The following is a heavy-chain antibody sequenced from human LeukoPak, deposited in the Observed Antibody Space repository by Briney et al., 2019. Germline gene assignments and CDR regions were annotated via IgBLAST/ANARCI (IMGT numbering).Heavy chain of an antibody. J-gene: IGHJ6*02. CDR1: GFTFSSYA. D-gene: IGHD3-3*01. Sequence: GGSLRLSRAASGFTFSSYAMSWVRQTPGKGLEWVSAVSGSGGSTYYADSVKGRFTISRNNSKNTLFLQMNSLRVEDTDPYYCAKSDAIYLYYGLDVWGQGTTVSVSS. CDR3: AKSDAIYLYYGLDV. V-gene: IGHV3-23*01. CDR2: VSGSGGST.